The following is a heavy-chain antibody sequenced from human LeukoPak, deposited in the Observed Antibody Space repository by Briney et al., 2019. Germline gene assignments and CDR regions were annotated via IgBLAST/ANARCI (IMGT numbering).Heavy chain of an antibody. J-gene: IGHJ6*03. D-gene: IGHD6-13*01. CDR1: GYTFTSYG. CDR3: ARVGAAQDSYYYYYYMDV. CDR2: ISAYNGNT. Sequence: GASVKVSCKASGYTFTSYGISWVRQAPGQGLEWMGWISAYNGNTNYAQKLQGRVTMTTDTSTSTAYMELRSLRSDDTAVYYCARVGAAQDSYYYYYYMDVWGKGTTVTVSS. V-gene: IGHV1-18*01.